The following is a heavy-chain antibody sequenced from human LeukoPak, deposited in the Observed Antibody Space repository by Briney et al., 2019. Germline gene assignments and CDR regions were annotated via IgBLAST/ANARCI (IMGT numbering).Heavy chain of an antibody. Sequence: ASVKVSCKASGGTFSSYAISWVRQAPGQGLEWMGGIIPIFGTANYAQKFQGRVTITADESTSTAYMELSSLRSEDTAVYYCARGNFPYYYYYMDVWGKGTTATISS. CDR1: GGTFSSYA. CDR3: ARGNFPYYYYYMDV. V-gene: IGHV1-69*13. D-gene: IGHD1-7*01. CDR2: IIPIFGTA. J-gene: IGHJ6*03.